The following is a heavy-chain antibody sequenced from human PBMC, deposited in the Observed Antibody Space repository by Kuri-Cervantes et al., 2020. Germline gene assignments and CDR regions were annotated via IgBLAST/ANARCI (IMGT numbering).Heavy chain of an antibody. Sequence: GSLRLSCTVSGGSVSSGIYYWTWIRQPPGKGLEWIGYIYYSGSTKYNPSLKSRVTISVDTSKNQFSLKVSPVSAADTAVYYCARLMGVGATPNDVFDIWGQGTMVTVSS. J-gene: IGHJ3*02. CDR2: IYYSGST. CDR3: ARLMGVGATPNDVFDI. V-gene: IGHV4-61*01. CDR1: GGSVSSGIYY. D-gene: IGHD1-26*01.